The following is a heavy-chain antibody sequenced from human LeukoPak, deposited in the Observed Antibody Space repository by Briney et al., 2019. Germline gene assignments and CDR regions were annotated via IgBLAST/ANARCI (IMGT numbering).Heavy chain of an antibody. D-gene: IGHD4-17*01. CDR3: ARMTTVTTGFDY. V-gene: IGHV1-69*05. CDR1: GGTFSSYA. J-gene: IGHJ4*02. CDR2: IIPIFGTA. Sequence: SVKVSCKASGGTFSSYAISWVRQAPGQGLEWMGRIIPIFGTANYAQKFQGRVTITTDESTSTAYMELSSLRSGDTAVYYCARMTTVTTGFDYWGQGTLVTVSS.